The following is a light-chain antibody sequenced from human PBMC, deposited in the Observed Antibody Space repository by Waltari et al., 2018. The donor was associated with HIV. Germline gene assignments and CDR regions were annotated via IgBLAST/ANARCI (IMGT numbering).Light chain of an antibody. J-gene: IGLJ3*02. V-gene: IGLV1-44*01. CDR1: YPNLGSNP. CDR3: ASWDDKLDGWV. Sequence: QSLLPQPPSASGPPGQRLTISCSGSYPNLGSNPVNRHQQLPGSAPRALIYNNDQRPSGVPDRFSGSKSGTSASLAISGLQSEDQGDYSCASWDDKLDGWVFGGGTRLTVL. CDR2: NND.